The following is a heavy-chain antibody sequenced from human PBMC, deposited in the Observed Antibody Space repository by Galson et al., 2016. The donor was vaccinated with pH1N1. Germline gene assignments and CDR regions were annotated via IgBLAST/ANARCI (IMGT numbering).Heavy chain of an antibody. CDR2: IIPIFGTS. J-gene: IGHJ2*01. Sequence: SVKVSCKASGGTFSSSGINWVRQAPGQGLVWMGGIIPIFGTSKYAQKFQGRVTITADESTTTAYMELSRLISEDTAVYYCAREDYYDTDLSDWYFDLWGRGTLVTVSS. CDR3: AREDYYDTDLSDWYFDL. CDR1: GGTFSSSG. D-gene: IGHD3-22*01. V-gene: IGHV1-69*13.